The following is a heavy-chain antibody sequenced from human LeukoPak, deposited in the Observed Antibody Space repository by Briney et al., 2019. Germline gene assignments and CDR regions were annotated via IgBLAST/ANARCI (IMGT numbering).Heavy chain of an antibody. D-gene: IGHD6-13*01. V-gene: IGHV1-8*01. J-gene: IGHJ4*02. Sequence: ASVKVSCKASGYTFTSYDINWARQATGQGLEWMGWMNPNSGNTGYAQNLQGRVTMTTDTSTSTAYMELRSLRSDDTAVFYCARDRLGYSSSWSPGVYWGQGTLVTVSS. CDR1: GYTFTSYD. CDR2: MNPNSGNT. CDR3: ARDRLGYSSSWSPGVY.